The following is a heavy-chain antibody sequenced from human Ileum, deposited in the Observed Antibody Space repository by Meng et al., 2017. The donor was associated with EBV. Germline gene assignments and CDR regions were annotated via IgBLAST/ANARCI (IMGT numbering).Heavy chain of an antibody. CDR2: IYYSGSA. V-gene: IGHV4-30-2*01. CDR1: GGSSSSGGYS. Sequence: QRQLQESGSVLVKPSETLSLTCAVSGGSSSSGGYSWHWIRQPPGKGLQWIGYIYYSGSAYYNPSLKSRVTLSVDRSTNQFSLNLSSVTAADTAVYYCARGAYFDYWGQGTLVTVSS. J-gene: IGHJ4*02. CDR3: ARGAYFDY.